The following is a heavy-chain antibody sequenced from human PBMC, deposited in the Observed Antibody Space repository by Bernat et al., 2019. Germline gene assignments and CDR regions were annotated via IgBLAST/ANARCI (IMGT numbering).Heavy chain of an antibody. CDR1: GFTFRTYW. CDR2: IKQDGSEK. V-gene: IGHV3-7*03. CDR3: ARAGYTSGWYVS. J-gene: IGHJ5*01. Sequence: EVQLVESGGGLVQPGGSLRLSCEASGFTFRTYWMAWVRQAPGKGLEWVANIKQDGSEKNYVDSVKGRFTISRDNAKNSVYQQMDTLRAEDTAVYYCARAGYTSGWYVSWGQGTLVTVSS. D-gene: IGHD6-19*01.